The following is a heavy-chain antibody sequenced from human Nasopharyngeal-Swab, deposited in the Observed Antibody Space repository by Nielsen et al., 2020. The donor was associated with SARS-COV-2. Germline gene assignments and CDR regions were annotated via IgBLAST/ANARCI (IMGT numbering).Heavy chain of an antibody. CDR2: IYYSGST. CDR1: GGSISSSSYY. CDR3: ARRSLWFGELSWFDP. V-gene: IGHV4-39*01. D-gene: IGHD3-10*01. J-gene: IGHJ5*02. Sequence: SETLSLTCTVSGGSISSSSYYWGWIRQPPGKGLEWIGSIYYSGSTYYNPSLKSRVTISVDTSKNQFSLKLSSVTAADTAVYYCARRSLWFGELSWFDPWGQGTLVTVSS.